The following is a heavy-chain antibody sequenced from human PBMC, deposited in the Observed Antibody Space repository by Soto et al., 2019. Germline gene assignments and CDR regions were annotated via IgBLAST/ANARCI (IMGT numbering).Heavy chain of an antibody. CDR1: GGTFNSYV. CDR2: IIPFLDTA. D-gene: IGHD3-22*01. CDR3: AGTHFDTSGYFPSGLDL. J-gene: IGHJ5*02. V-gene: IGHV1-69*01. Sequence: VQLVQSGAEVKKPGSSVKVSCKPSGGTFNSYVLTWVRQAPGQGLEWMGGIIPFLDTAEYAEKFQGRLTITADESTSTAYMDLSSLISEDTAVYYCAGTHFDTSGYFPSGLDLWGQGTLVTVAS.